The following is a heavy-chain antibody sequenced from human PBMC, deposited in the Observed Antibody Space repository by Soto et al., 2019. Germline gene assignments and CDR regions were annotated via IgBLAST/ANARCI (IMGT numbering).Heavy chain of an antibody. CDR1: GGTFTNYV. V-gene: IGHV1-69*01. CDR2: LIPIFGAA. J-gene: IGHJ5*02. CDR3: ARGRSSPNFDP. Sequence: QVQLVQSGAEVRKPGSSVKVSCKISGGTFTNYVISWLRRAPGQGLEWMGGLIPIFGAANFAQKFQGRVTIAADESTRTVNMELSSLTSEDTAVYYCARGRSSPNFDPWGQGTLVTVSS. D-gene: IGHD6-6*01.